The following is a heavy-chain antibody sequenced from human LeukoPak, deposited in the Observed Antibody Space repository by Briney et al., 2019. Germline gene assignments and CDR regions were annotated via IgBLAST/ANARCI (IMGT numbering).Heavy chain of an antibody. V-gene: IGHV1-69*05. CDR2: IIPIFGTT. J-gene: IGHJ4*02. Sequence: LVKVSCKASGGTFSSYAISWVRQAPGQGLEWMGGIIPIFGTTKYAQKFQGRVTITTDEYTSTAYMELSSLRSEDTAVYYCAQRQAAVIAAAGTRGPFDYWGQGTLVTVST. D-gene: IGHD6-13*01. CDR3: AQRQAAVIAAAGTRGPFDY. CDR1: GGTFSSYA.